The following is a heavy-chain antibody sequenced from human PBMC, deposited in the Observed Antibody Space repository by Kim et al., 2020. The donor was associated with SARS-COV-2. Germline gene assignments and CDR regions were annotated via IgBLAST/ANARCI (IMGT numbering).Heavy chain of an antibody. CDR1: GYTFTSYG. CDR3: ARDLGYLGSGSYYKPTRDY. CDR2: ISAYNGNT. D-gene: IGHD3-10*01. Sequence: ASVKVSCKASGYTFTSYGISWVRQAPGQRLEWMGWISAYNGNTNYAQKLQGRVTMTTDTSTSTAYMELRSLRSDDTAVYYCARDLGYLGSGSYYKPTRDYWGQGTLVTVSS. V-gene: IGHV1-18*01. J-gene: IGHJ4*02.